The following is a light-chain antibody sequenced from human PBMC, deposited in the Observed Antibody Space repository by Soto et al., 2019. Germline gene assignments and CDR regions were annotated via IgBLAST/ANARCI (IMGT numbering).Light chain of an antibody. CDR2: DVS. Sequence: QSVLTQPASVSGSPGQSITISCTGTSSDVGGYNYVSWYQQHPGKAPKLMIHDVSKRPSGVSNRFSGSKSGNTASLTISGLQAEDEADYYCSSYTSSSTVVFGGGTKVTVL. CDR1: SSDVGGYNY. CDR3: SSYTSSSTVV. V-gene: IGLV2-14*01. J-gene: IGLJ2*01.